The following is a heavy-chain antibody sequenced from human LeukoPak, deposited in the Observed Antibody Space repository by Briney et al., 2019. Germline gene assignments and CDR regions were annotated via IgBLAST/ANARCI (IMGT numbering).Heavy chain of an antibody. J-gene: IGHJ4*02. V-gene: IGHV3-23*01. CDR1: GFTFSAYA. Sequence: GGSLRLSCAASGFTFSAYAMSWVRQAPGKGLEWVSAICEDGGARLYADSVKGRFTISRDNSENTVSLQVNSLRAGDTAVYFCAKESLPHRGYYFDSWGRGTLITVSS. CDR3: AKESLPHRGYYFDS. CDR2: ICEDGGAR. D-gene: IGHD3-22*01.